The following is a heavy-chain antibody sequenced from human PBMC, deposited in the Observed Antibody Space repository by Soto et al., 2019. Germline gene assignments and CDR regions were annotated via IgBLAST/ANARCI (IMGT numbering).Heavy chain of an antibody. Sequence: VQLQESGPGLEKPSETLSLTCTVSGGSISGYYWSWIRQSPGKGLEWIGYIHYSGSTNYNPSLKSRVTISVDTSKNQLSLKLSSVTAADTAVYYCARGSAAGTKSPFDYWGQGTLVTVSS. V-gene: IGHV4-59*01. CDR3: ARGSAAGTKSPFDY. J-gene: IGHJ4*02. D-gene: IGHD6-13*01. CDR2: IHYSGST. CDR1: GGSISGYY.